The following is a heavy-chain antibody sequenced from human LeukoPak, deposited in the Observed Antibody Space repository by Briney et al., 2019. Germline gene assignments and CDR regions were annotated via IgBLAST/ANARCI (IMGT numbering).Heavy chain of an antibody. V-gene: IGHV3-23*01. CDR1: GFTFSSYA. J-gene: IGHJ4*02. CDR2: ISGSGDNT. D-gene: IGHD2-21*02. CDR3: ARTGHIVVVTAIRPADY. Sequence: GGSLRLSCAASGFTFSSYAMSWVRQAPGKGLEWVSGISGSGDNTYYADSMKGRFTISRDNSKNTLYVQVNSLGTEDTAVYYCARTGHIVVVTAIRPADYWGQGTLVTVSS.